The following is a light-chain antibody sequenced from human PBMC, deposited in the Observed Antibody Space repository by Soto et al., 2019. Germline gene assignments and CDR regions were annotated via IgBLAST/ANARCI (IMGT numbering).Light chain of an antibody. V-gene: IGKV3-11*01. CDR3: QQSSDWPLT. Sequence: EIVLTQSPVTLSLSPGVRATLSCRASQSVSRYLAWYQQKPGQAHMQLNYYASNRATGIPARFSGSGSGTDFTLTIIRLEPEDFAVYYCQQSSDWPLTFGGGTKVEIK. CDR1: QSVSRY. J-gene: IGKJ4*01. CDR2: YAS.